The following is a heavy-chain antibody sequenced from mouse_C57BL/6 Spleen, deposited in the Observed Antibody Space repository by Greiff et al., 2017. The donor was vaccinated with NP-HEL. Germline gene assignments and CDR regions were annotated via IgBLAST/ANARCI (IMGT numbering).Heavy chain of an antibody. CDR3: TRGGTTVVGGYFDY. V-gene: IGHV1-15*01. J-gene: IGHJ2*01. Sequence: QVQLQQSGAELVRPGASVTLSCKASGYTFPDYEMHWVKQTPVHGLEWIGAIDPETGGTAYNQKFKGKAILTADKSSSTAYMELRSLTSEDSAVYYCTRGGTTVVGGYFDYWGQGTTLTVSS. D-gene: IGHD1-1*01. CDR2: IDPETGGT. CDR1: GYTFPDYE.